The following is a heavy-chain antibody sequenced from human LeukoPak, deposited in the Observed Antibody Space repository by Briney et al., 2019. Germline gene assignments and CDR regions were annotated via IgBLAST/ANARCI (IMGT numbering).Heavy chain of an antibody. CDR2: INHSGST. CDR1: GGSFSGYY. V-gene: IGHV4-34*01. D-gene: IGHD5-12*01. CDR3: ATRIVASAGPNWFDP. J-gene: IGHJ5*02. Sequence: SETLSLTRAVYGGSFSGYYWSWIRQPPRKGLEWIGEINHSGSTNYNPSLKSLVTLSLDTSNNQFSLMPTSVTAADAAVYYCATRIVASAGPNWFDPWGQGTLVTVSS.